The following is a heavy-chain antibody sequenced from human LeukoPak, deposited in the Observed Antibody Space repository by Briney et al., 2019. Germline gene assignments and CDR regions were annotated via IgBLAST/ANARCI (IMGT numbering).Heavy chain of an antibody. J-gene: IGHJ4*02. D-gene: IGHD5-24*01. Sequence: GRSLRLSCTASGFSFGDYAMSWVRQAPGKGLERVGFIRSKAYGGATQYAASVKGRFTISRDDSKSIAYLQMNSLKTEDTAVYYCTRADYNFLYYWGQGTLVTVSS. CDR2: IRSKAYGGAT. CDR1: GFSFGDYA. CDR3: TRADYNFLYY. V-gene: IGHV3-49*04.